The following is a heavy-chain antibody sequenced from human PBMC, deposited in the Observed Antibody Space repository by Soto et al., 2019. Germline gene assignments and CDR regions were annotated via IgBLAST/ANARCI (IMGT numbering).Heavy chain of an antibody. CDR1: GGSVSSGSYY. V-gene: IGHV4-61*01. J-gene: IGHJ5*02. D-gene: IGHD4-17*01. Sequence: VQLQESGPGLVKPSETLSLTCTVSGGSVSSGSYYWSWIRQPPGKGLEGIGFIYYNGISYYSPSLKSRVTTSVDTSTNQFSLKLNSVSAADTAVYYGERWRDDYGDHTWLDPWGQGIMVIVSS. CDR2: IYYNGIS. CDR3: ERWRDDYGDHTWLDP.